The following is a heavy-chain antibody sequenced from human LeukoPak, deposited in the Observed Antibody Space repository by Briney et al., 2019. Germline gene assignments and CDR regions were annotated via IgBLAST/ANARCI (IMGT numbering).Heavy chain of an antibody. J-gene: IGHJ4*02. CDR3: ARASSSLDY. Sequence: PGGSLRLSCAASGFTFSNYWMTWVRQAPGKGLEWVANIKQDGSEKYYVDSVKGRFTISRDNAKNSLYLQMNSLRAEDTAVYYCARASSSLDYWGQGTLVTVSS. D-gene: IGHD2-15*01. V-gene: IGHV3-7*01. CDR2: IKQDGSEK. CDR1: GFTFSNYW.